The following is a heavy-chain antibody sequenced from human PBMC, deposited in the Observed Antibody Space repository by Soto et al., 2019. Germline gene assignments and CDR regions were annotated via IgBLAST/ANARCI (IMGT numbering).Heavy chain of an antibody. D-gene: IGHD2-2*01. CDR1: GFTFSSYA. CDR2: ISPTGGST. CDR3: AKGGEPAAKRYFDY. Sequence: GGSLRLSCAASGFTFSSYAMSWVRQAPGKGLEWVSTISPTGGSTYYADSVKGRFTIARDNSKNTLYLQMNSLRAEDTAAYYCAKGGEPAAKRYFDYWGQETLVTVSS. V-gene: IGHV3-23*01. J-gene: IGHJ4*02.